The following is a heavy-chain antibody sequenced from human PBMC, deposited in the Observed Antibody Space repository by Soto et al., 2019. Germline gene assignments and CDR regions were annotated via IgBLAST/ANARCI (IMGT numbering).Heavy chain of an antibody. J-gene: IGHJ6*02. CDR3: ARRPSSGSYAFYYYYGMDV. Sequence: QVQLVQSGAEVKKPGASVKVSYKASGYTFTSYGVNWVRQAPGQGLEWMGWISAFNADTNSAQKLHGRVTMTTDTSTSTAYMELRTLRSDDTAVYYCARRPSSGSYAFYYYYGMDVWGQGTTVTVSS. D-gene: IGHD3-10*01. CDR2: ISAFNADT. V-gene: IGHV1-18*01. CDR1: GYTFTSYG.